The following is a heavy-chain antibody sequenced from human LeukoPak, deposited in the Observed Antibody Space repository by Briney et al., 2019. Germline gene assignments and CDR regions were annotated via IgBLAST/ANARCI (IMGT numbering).Heavy chain of an antibody. J-gene: IGHJ4*02. Sequence: GGSLRLSCAASGFTFSSYWMHWVRQAPGKGLEWVANIKLDGTEKYYVDSVKGRFTISRDNAKNSLYLQMNSLRVEDTAVYYCASDRFYFGVWGQGTLVTVSS. CDR3: ASDRFYFGV. CDR1: GFTFSSYW. D-gene: IGHD3-16*01. CDR2: IKLDGTEK. V-gene: IGHV3-7*05.